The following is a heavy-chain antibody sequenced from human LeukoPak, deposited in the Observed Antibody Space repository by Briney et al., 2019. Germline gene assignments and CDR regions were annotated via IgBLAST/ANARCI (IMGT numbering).Heavy chain of an antibody. J-gene: IGHJ1*01. D-gene: IGHD2-15*01. CDR1: GGSLNSYY. V-gene: IGHV4-4*07. Sequence: PSETLSLTCTVSGGSLNSYYWSWIRQPAGKGLEWIGRIYASGSTNYNPSLKSRVAMSVDTSKNQLSLNLSSVTAAYTAVYYCARESPGRDKYFQHWGQGTLVTVSS. CDR2: IYASGST. CDR3: ARESPGRDKYFQH.